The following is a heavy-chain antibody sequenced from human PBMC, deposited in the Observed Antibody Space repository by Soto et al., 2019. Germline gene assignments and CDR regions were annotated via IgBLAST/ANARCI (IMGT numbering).Heavy chain of an antibody. J-gene: IGHJ4*02. V-gene: IGHV4-61*01. CDR1: GDSVSSGSYY. CDR2: IYHGGST. CDR3: ARGPFCGGDCYLPYFDY. Sequence: QVQLQESGPGLVKPSETLSLTCTVSGDSVSSGSYYWSWIQQPPGKGLEWIGHIYHGGSTNYNPSLTSRVTMSVDSSKSQFSLKLTSVTAADTAVYYCARGPFCGGDCYLPYFDYWGQGTLVTVSS. D-gene: IGHD2-21*02.